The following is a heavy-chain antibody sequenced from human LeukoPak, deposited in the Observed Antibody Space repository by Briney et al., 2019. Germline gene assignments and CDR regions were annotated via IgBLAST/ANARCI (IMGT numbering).Heavy chain of an antibody. CDR2: ISYDGSNK. CDR3: AKDMSSTSYDAFGI. CDR1: GFTFSSYG. Sequence: PGGSLRLSCAASGFTFSSYGMHWVRQAPGKGLEWVAVISYDGSNKYYADSVKGRFTISRDNSKNTLYLQMNSLRAEDTAVYYCAKDMSSTSYDAFGIWGQGTMVTVSS. D-gene: IGHD2-2*01. V-gene: IGHV3-30*18. J-gene: IGHJ3*02.